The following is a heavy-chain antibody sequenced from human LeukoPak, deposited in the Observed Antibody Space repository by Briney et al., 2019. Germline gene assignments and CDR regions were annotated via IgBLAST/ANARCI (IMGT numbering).Heavy chain of an antibody. V-gene: IGHV1-2*02. Sequence: ASVKVSCKASGYTFTDYYMHWVRQAPGQGLEWMGWISPNSGDTKYAQNFQGEVTMTRDTSISTAYMELNNLNSDDTAVYYCARGSPASGRFPFNYWGQGTLVTVSP. D-gene: IGHD6-19*01. CDR2: ISPNSGDT. CDR3: ARGSPASGRFPFNY. J-gene: IGHJ4*02. CDR1: GYTFTDYY.